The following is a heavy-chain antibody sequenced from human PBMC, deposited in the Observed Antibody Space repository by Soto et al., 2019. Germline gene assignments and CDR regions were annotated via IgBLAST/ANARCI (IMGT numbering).Heavy chain of an antibody. CDR1: GYSFATYG. J-gene: IGHJ4*02. CDR3: ATEPIYYNDGSGYYPLGH. V-gene: IGHV1-18*04. CDR2: ISAHNGDT. Sequence: QVQLVQSGAEVKKPGASVKVSCKASGYSFATYGFSWVRQAPGQGLECVGGISAHNGDTHYSQKFQGRVTLTTDTSTKTGYLELRSLTSDDTAVYFXATEPIYYNDGSGYYPLGHWGQGTLVTVSS. D-gene: IGHD3-22*01.